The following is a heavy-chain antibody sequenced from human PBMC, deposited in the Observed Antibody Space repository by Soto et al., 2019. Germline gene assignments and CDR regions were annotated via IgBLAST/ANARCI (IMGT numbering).Heavy chain of an antibody. D-gene: IGHD2-15*01. CDR1: GGSISSYY. Sequence: QVQLQESGPGLVKPSETLSLTCTVSGGSISSYYWSWIRQPPGKGLEWIGYIYYSGSTNYNPSLKSGVTISVDASKNQFSLKLSSVTAADTAVYYCARNPCGGSGGSCYSGGYYYYYNGMDVWGQGTTVTVSS. V-gene: IGHV4-59*01. J-gene: IGHJ6*02. CDR2: IYYSGST. CDR3: ARNPCGGSGGSCYSGGYYYYYNGMDV.